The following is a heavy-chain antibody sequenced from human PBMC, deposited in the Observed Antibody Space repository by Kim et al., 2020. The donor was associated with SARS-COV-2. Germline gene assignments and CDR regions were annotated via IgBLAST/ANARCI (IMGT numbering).Heavy chain of an antibody. V-gene: IGHV4-34*01. CDR3: ARVISLYSSSGYDY. Sequence: NPSIKSRVTISVDTSKSQFSLKLSYGTAADTAVYYCARVISLYSSSGYDYWGQGTLVTVSS. D-gene: IGHD6-13*01. J-gene: IGHJ4*02.